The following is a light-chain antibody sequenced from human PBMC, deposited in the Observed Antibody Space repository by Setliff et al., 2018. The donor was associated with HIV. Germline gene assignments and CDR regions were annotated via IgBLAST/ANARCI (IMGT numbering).Light chain of an antibody. J-gene: IGLJ3*02. V-gene: IGLV2-14*01. CDR3: SSYTTSNSLV. CDR1: SSDVGGYNY. Sequence: QSVLTQPAYVSGSPGQSITISCTGTSSDVGGYNYVSWYQQHPGKAPKLMIYEVSNRPSGVSNRFSGSKSGKTASLTISGLQAEDEAEYYCSSYTTSNSLVFGRGTKVTVL. CDR2: EVS.